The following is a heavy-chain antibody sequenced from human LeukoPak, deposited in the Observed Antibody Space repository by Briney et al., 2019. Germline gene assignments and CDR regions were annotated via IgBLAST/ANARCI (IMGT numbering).Heavy chain of an antibody. Sequence: GGSLRLSCAASGFTLHTYAMSWVRQAPGKGLEWVSGISYSGGNTYYADSVKGRFTISRDNSKNTLYLQMNSLRAEDTAVYYCAKGWDFDYWGQGTLVTVSS. D-gene: IGHD6-19*01. V-gene: IGHV3-23*01. CDR3: AKGWDFDY. J-gene: IGHJ4*02. CDR1: GFTLHTYA. CDR2: ISYSGGNT.